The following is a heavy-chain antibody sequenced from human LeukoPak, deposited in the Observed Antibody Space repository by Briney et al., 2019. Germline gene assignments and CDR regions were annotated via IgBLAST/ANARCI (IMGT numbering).Heavy chain of an antibody. CDR1: GGSISSYY. J-gene: IGHJ3*02. Sequence: PSETLSLTCTVSGGSISSYYWSWIRQPPGKGLEWIGNLYNSGSTSYSPSLKSRITISADTSKNQFSLKLTSVTAADTAVYYCARFTGYSRPGTAFDIWGQGTMVTVSS. CDR2: LYNSGST. V-gene: IGHV4-59*01. D-gene: IGHD6-13*01. CDR3: ARFTGYSRPGTAFDI.